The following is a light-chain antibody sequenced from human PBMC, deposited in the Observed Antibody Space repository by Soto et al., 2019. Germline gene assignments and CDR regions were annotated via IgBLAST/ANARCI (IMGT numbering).Light chain of an antibody. CDR3: QQYGSSPLT. V-gene: IGKV3-20*01. CDR2: GAS. J-gene: IGKJ4*01. Sequence: EIVLTQSPGTLSLSPGGRATLSCRASQSVSSSYLAWYQQKPGQAPRLLIFGASRRATGVPDRFSGSGSGTDFTLTISRLEPEDFAVYFCQQYGSSPLTFGGGTKVEIK. CDR1: QSVSSSY.